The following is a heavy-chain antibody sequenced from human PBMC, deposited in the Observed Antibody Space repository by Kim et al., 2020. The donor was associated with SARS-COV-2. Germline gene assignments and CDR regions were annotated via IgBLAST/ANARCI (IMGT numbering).Heavy chain of an antibody. CDR3: ARDVCTSTHCYNWFDP. CDR1: GGSISSGSYY. V-gene: IGHV4-61*02. J-gene: IGHJ5*02. Sequence: SETLSLTCTVSGGSISSGSYYWSWIRQPAGKGLEWIGRIYTSRSTNYNPSLKSRVTISVDTSKNQFSLKLSSVTAADTAVYYCARDVCTSTHCYNWFDPWGHSTLVTVSS. D-gene: IGHD2-2*01. CDR2: IYTSRST.